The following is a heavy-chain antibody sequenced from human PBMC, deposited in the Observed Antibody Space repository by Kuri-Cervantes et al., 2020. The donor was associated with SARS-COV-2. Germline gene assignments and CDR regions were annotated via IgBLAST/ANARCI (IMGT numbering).Heavy chain of an antibody. CDR1: GYTFTSYD. Sequence: ASVKVSCKASGYTFTSYDINWVRQATGQGLEWMGWMNPNSGNTGYAQKFQGRVTMTRNTSISTAYMELSSLRSEDTAVYYCATTLLQWRVGPDGYYYGMDVWGQGTTVTVSS. V-gene: IGHV1-8*02. CDR3: ATTLLQWRVGPDGYYYGMDV. CDR2: MNPNSGNT. J-gene: IGHJ6*02. D-gene: IGHD6-19*01.